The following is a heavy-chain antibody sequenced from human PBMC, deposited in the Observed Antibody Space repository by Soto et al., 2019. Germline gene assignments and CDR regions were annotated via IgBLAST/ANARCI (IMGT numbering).Heavy chain of an antibody. J-gene: IGHJ4*02. CDR2: IILPVGTP. Sequence: QVRLVQSGAEVKKTESSVKVSCEASGTTFSNFAIGWVRPAPGQGLEWMGGIILPVGTPNYAQKFQGRVTISADESMTTVYMELRGLRSGDTDVYYCVRGPDYEGYFDYWGQGTLVTGSS. CDR3: VRGPDYEGYFDY. CDR1: GTTFSNFA. V-gene: IGHV1-69*12. D-gene: IGHD3-22*01.